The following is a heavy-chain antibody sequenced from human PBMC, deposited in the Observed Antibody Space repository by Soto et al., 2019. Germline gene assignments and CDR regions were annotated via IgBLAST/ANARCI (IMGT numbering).Heavy chain of an antibody. J-gene: IGHJ4*02. Sequence: GASVKVSCKAPGHNFTRHYMHWVPQAPGQGLEWMRIINPSDDATSYAEKFQGRLTMTKDTSTSTVYMEMSSLRSEDTAVYYCARDLTREGDYYDRSGYYLDYWGQGTLVTVSS. V-gene: IGHV1-46*01. D-gene: IGHD3-22*01. CDR3: ARDLTREGDYYDRSGYYLDY. CDR2: INPSDDAT. CDR1: GHNFTRHY.